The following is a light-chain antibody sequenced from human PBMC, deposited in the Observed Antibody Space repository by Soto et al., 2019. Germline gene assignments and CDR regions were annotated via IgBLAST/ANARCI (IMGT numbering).Light chain of an antibody. CDR1: TVAVTSGYY. Sequence: QAVVTQEPSLTVSPGGTVTLTCASSTVAVTSGYYPNWFQQKPGQAPMELIYSTTNKHSWTPARFSGSLLGGKAALTLSGVQPEDEAEYYCLLSHGGARVFGGGTKLTVL. J-gene: IGLJ3*02. CDR3: LLSHGGARV. CDR2: STT. V-gene: IGLV7-43*01.